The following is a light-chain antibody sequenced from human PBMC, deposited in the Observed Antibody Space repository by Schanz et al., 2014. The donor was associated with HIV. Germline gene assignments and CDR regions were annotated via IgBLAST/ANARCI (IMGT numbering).Light chain of an antibody. J-gene: IGLJ2*01. V-gene: IGLV2-8*01. CDR2: DVT. CDR3: ASYAGSNNVV. Sequence: QSALTQPPSASGSPGQSVTISCTGTTSDIGNHDFVSWYQQHPGKAPKLMIYDVTKRPSGVPARFSGSKSGNTASLTVSGLQAEDEAYYYCASYAGSNNVVFGGGTKVTVL. CDR1: TSDIGNHDF.